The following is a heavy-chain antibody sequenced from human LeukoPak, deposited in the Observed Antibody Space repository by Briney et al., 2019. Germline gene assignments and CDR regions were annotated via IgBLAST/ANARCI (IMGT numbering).Heavy chain of an antibody. CDR1: GGSISSSSYY. J-gene: IGHJ4*02. Sequence: SETPSLTCTVSGGSISSSSYYWGWIRQPPGKGLEWIGSIYYSGSTYYNPSLKSRVTISVDTSKNQFSLKLSSVTAADTAVYYCARAGLYCSGGSCYFDYWGQGTLVTVSS. CDR3: ARAGLYCSGGSCYFDY. CDR2: IYYSGST. V-gene: IGHV4-39*07. D-gene: IGHD2-15*01.